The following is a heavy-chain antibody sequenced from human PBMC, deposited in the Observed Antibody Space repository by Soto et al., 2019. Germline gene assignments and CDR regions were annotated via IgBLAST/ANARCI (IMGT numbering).Heavy chain of an antibody. CDR1: GGTFSSYA. CDR3: ARGQPMARGVGDPTPGWFDP. CDR2: IIPIFGTA. Sequence: SVKVSCKASGGTFSSYAISWVRQAPGQGLEWMGGIIPIFGTANYAQKFQGRVTITADESTSTAYMELSSLRSEDTAVYYCARGQPMARGVGDPTPGWFDPWGQGTLVTVSS. V-gene: IGHV1-69*13. D-gene: IGHD3-10*01. J-gene: IGHJ5*02.